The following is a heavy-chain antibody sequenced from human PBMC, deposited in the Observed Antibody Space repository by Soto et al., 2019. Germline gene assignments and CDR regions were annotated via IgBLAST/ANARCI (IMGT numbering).Heavy chain of an antibody. CDR2: VIPMVEMS. D-gene: IGHD3-10*01. CDR3: ATNYGSGSTLFDS. V-gene: IGHV1-69*02. CDR1: RGTFTYNT. J-gene: IGHJ4*02. Sequence: QVQLVQSGAEVKKPGSSVKVSCTASRGTFTYNTISWVRQAPGQGLEWLGRVIPMVEMSSYAQKFQGRVTITADKSTSTVYMVLNNLRSEDTAVYYCATNYGSGSTLFDSWGQGTLVTVSS.